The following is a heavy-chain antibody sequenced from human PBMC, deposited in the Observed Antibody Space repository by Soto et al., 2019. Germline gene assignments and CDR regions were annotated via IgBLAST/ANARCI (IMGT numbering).Heavy chain of an antibody. J-gene: IGHJ4*02. CDR2: ISSSSSYI. D-gene: IGHD4-17*01. CDR1: GFTFSSYS. Sequence: GGSLRLSCAASGFTFSSYSMNWVRQAPGKGLEWVSSISSSSSYIYYADSVKGRFTISRDNAKNSLYLQMNSLRAEDTAVYYCVSLSVLTTVTTGSVWGQGTLVTVSS. CDR3: VSLSVLTTVTTGSV. V-gene: IGHV3-21*01.